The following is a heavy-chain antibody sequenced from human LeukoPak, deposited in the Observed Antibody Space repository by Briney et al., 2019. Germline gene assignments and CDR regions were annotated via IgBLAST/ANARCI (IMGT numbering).Heavy chain of an antibody. D-gene: IGHD3-10*01. Sequence: PGGSLRLSCAASGFTFSDYYMSWIRQAPGKGLEWVSYISSSSSYTNYADSVKGRFTISRDNAKNSLYLQMNSLRAEDTAVYYCARGHRGAPDNFDYWGQGTLVTVSS. CDR1: GFTFSDYY. CDR2: ISSSSSYT. CDR3: ARGHRGAPDNFDY. V-gene: IGHV3-11*05. J-gene: IGHJ4*02.